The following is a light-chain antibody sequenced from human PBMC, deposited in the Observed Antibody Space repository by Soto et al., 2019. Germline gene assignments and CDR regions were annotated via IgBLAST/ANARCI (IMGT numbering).Light chain of an antibody. CDR3: QQSGSSPPKYT. J-gene: IGKJ2*01. CDR1: QSVSSSY. CDR2: DAS. V-gene: IGKV3-20*01. Sequence: EIVLTQSPGTLSLPPGERATLSCRASQSVSSSYLAWYQQKPGQAPRLLLYDASSRATGIPDRFSGSGSGTDFTLTISRLEPEDFAVYYCQQSGSSPPKYTFGQGTKLEIK.